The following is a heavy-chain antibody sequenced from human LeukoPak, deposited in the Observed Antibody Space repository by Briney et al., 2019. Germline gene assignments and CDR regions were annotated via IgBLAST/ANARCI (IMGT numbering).Heavy chain of an antibody. CDR3: ARLLTSGYYDSSGPFDY. CDR1: GGSISSYY. J-gene: IGHJ4*02. CDR2: IYYSGST. V-gene: IGHV4-59*08. Sequence: SETLSLTCTVSGGSISSYYWSWIRQPPGKGLEWIGYIYYSGSTNYSPSLKSRVTISVDTSKNQFSLKLSSVTAADTAVYYCARLLTSGYYDSSGPFDYWGQGTLVTVSS. D-gene: IGHD3-22*01.